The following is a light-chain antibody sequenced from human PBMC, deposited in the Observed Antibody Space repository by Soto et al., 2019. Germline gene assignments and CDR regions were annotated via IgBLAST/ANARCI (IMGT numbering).Light chain of an antibody. CDR2: DVS. Sequence: QSALTQPASVSGSPGQSITISCTGTSSDVGGYNYVSWYQQHPGKAPKLMIYDVSNRPSGVSNRFSGSKSVNTASLTISWLQAEDEADYYCSSYTSSSNVVFGGGTKVTVL. CDR1: SSDVGGYNY. V-gene: IGLV2-14*03. CDR3: SSYTSSSNVV. J-gene: IGLJ2*01.